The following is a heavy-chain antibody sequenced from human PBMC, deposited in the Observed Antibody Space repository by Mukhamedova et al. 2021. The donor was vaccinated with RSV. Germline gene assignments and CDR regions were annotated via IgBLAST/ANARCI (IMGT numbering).Heavy chain of an antibody. D-gene: IGHD6-19*01. Sequence: EYVSAISSNGGSTYYADSVKGRFTISRDNSKNTLYLQMSSLRADDTAVYYCVKDRSVAGPYYFDYWGQGTLVTVSS. CDR3: VKDRSVAGPYYFDY. J-gene: IGHJ4*02. V-gene: IGHV3-64D*06. CDR2: ISSNGGST.